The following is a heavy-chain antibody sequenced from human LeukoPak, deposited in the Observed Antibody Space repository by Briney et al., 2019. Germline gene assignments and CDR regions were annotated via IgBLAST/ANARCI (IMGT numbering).Heavy chain of an antibody. CDR3: ATGASGSWDF. J-gene: IGHJ4*02. Sequence: GGSLRLSCAASGFTFSRSWMSWVRQPPGKGLEWVANIGPDGSTKYHMYSVKGRFTISRDNAKDSLYLEMSRLRDDDTAMYYCATGASGSWDFGGQGTLVTVSS. V-gene: IGHV3-7*03. CDR2: IGPDGSTK. CDR1: GFTFSRSW. D-gene: IGHD6-13*01.